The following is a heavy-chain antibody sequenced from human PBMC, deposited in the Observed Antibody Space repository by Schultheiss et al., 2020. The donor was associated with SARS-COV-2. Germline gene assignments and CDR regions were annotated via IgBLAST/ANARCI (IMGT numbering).Heavy chain of an antibody. D-gene: IGHD6-13*01. CDR1: GGSVNSGSYY. Sequence: SQTLSLTCTVSGGSVNSGSYYWSWIRQPPGKGLEWIGYIYYSGSTNYNPSLKSRVTILVDTSKNQFSLKLSSVTAADTAVYYCARGRVAAAGSSGVNPWGQGTLVTVSS. V-gene: IGHV4-61*01. J-gene: IGHJ5*02. CDR2: IYYSGST. CDR3: ARGRVAAAGSSGVNP.